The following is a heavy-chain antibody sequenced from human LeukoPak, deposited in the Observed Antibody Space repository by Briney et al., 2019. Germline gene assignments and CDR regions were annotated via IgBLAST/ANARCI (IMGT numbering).Heavy chain of an antibody. J-gene: IGHJ4*02. CDR2: IKSKTDGGTT. V-gene: IGHV3-15*01. CDR1: GFTFSNAW. CDR3: TTASGDYVWGSYRSAYFDY. D-gene: IGHD3-16*02. Sequence: GGSLRLSCAASGFTFSNAWMSWVRQAPGKGLEWVGRIKSKTDGGTTDYAAPVKGRFTISRDDSKNTLYLQMNSLKTEDTAVYYCTTASGDYVWGSYRSAYFDYWGQGTLVTVSS.